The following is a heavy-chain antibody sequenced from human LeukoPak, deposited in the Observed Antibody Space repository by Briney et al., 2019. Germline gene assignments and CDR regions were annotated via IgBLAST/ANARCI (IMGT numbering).Heavy chain of an antibody. V-gene: IGHV1-24*01. J-gene: IGHJ5*02. D-gene: IGHD1-7*01. CDR2: FDPEDGET. CDR1: GYTLTELS. Sequence: ASVNVSCKVSGYTLTELSMHWVRQAPGKGLEWMGGFDPEDGETFYAQKFQGRFTMTEDTSTDTAYMELSSLRSEDTAVYYCATGPGTADGPYSWFDPWGQGTLVTVSS. CDR3: ATGPGTADGPYSWFDP.